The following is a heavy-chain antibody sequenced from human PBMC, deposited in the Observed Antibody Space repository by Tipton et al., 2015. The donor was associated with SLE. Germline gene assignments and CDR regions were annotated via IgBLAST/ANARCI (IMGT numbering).Heavy chain of an antibody. CDR2: IYHSGST. V-gene: IGHV4-38-2*01. CDR3: ASAVVVNNDWYFDL. D-gene: IGHD3-22*01. Sequence: TLSLTCAVSGYSISSGYYWGWIRQPPGKGLEWIGSIYHSGSTYYNPSLKSRVTISADTSKNQFSLKLSSVTAADTAVYYCASAVVVNNDWYFDLWGRGTLVTVSS. CDR1: GYSISSGYY. J-gene: IGHJ2*01.